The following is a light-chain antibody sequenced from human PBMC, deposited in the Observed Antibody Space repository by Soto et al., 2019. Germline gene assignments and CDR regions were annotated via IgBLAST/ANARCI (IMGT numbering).Light chain of an antibody. CDR1: SSDVGAYNY. V-gene: IGLV2-14*01. CDR2: DVS. Sequence: QSVLTQPASVSGSPGQSITISCTGTSSDVGAYNYVSWYQQHPGNAPKLMIYDVSHRPSGVSSRFSASKSGNTASLTISGLQAEDEADYYCSSYTSTSTRGVFGTGTKVTVL. J-gene: IGLJ1*01. CDR3: SSYTSTSTRGV.